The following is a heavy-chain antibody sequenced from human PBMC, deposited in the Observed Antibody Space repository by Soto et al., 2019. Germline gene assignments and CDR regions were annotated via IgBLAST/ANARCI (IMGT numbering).Heavy chain of an antibody. J-gene: IGHJ5*02. Sequence: QVQLVQSGSEVKKPGSSVKVSCKASGGTFSSYAISWVRQAPGQGLEWMGGIIPIFGTANYAQKFQGRVTITADESTSTAYMELSSLRSEDTAVYYCARVTYIVVVVEGWFDPWGQGTLVTVSS. V-gene: IGHV1-69*12. CDR2: IIPIFGTA. CDR1: GGTFSSYA. D-gene: IGHD2-15*01. CDR3: ARVTYIVVVVEGWFDP.